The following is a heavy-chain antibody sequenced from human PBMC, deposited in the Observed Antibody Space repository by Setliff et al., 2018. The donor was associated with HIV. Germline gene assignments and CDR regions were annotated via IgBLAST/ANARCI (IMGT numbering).Heavy chain of an antibody. CDR2: IYTSGST. J-gene: IGHJ4*02. CDR1: GGSITSGSNY. Sequence: SETLSLTCTVSGGSITSGSNYWSWIRQPAGKGLEWIGHIYTSGSTNYNPSLKSRVTISEDTSKNQFSLKLSSVTAADTAVYYCARFRVRGYIYGTFDSWGQGTLVTVSS. CDR3: ARFRVRGYIYGTFDS. V-gene: IGHV4-61*09. D-gene: IGHD5-18*01.